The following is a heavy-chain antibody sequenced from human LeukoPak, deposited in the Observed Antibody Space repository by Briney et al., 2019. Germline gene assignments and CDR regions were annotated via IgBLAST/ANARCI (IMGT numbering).Heavy chain of an antibody. CDR2: ISGSGGTT. CDR3: AKGPLIEVAGTIWDY. CDR1: GFTFSSYA. J-gene: IGHJ4*02. V-gene: IGHV3-23*01. D-gene: IGHD6-19*01. Sequence: PGGSLRLSCAGSGFTFSSYAMSWVRQAPGKGLEWVSDISGSGGTTHYADSVKGRFTISRDNSKNTLYMQMNSLRAEDTAIYYCAKGPLIEVAGTIWDYWGQGTLVTVSS.